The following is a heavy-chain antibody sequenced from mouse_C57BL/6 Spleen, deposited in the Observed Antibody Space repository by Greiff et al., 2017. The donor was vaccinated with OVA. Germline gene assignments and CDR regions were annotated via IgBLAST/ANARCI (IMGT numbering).Heavy chain of an antibody. CDR3: ARGDGNFDWYFDV. J-gene: IGHJ1*03. CDR1: GFSLTSYG. D-gene: IGHD2-1*01. Sequence: VQRVESGPGLVQPSQSLSITCTVSGFSLTSYGVHWVRQSPGKGLEWLGVIWSGGSTDYNAAFISRLSISKDNSKSQVFFKMNSLQADDTAIYYCARGDGNFDWYFDVWGTGTTVTVSS. V-gene: IGHV2-2*01. CDR2: IWSGGST.